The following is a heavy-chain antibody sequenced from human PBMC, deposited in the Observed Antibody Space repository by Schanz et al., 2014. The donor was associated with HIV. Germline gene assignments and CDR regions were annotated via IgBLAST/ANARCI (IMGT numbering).Heavy chain of an antibody. CDR3: ARDLNVGRHFDH. D-gene: IGHD1-26*01. V-gene: IGHV3-33*01. Sequence: QVQLVESGGGVVQPGGSLRLSCAASGFDFGVYGMHWVRQAPGKGPEWVAVIGHEGNDIHYVDSVAGRFSISRDNSKNTLYLQLGSLRTEDTAVYYCARDLNVGRHFDHWGQGTTVTVSP. CDR1: GFDFGVYG. J-gene: IGHJ4*03. CDR2: IGHEGNDI.